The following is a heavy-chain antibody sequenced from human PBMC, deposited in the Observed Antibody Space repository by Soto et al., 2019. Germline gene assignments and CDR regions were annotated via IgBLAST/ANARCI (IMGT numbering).Heavy chain of an antibody. D-gene: IGHD6-19*01. CDR1: GYTFTSYD. CDR2: LNPTNGDT. J-gene: IGHJ6*02. V-gene: IGHV1-8*01. Sequence: GASVKASCKASGYTFTSYDISWVRQAPGQGLEWMGSLNPTNGDTDYAQKFQGRVTMTRNTSMNTAYMELRSLSPDHTAVVYCARADRMAAPIDYAMDVWGQGTTVTVSS. CDR3: ARADRMAAPIDYAMDV.